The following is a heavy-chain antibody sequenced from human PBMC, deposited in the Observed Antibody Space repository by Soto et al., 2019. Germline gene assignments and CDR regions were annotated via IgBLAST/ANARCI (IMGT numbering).Heavy chain of an antibody. CDR1: GYSFTTYW. CDR2: VYPGDSDT. V-gene: IGHV5-51*01. Sequence: GESLKISCKGSGYSFTTYWIAWVLQMPGKGLEWMGIVYPGDSDTRYSPSFQGQVTISGDKSINTAYLHWSSLKASDTAMYYCARVMISTTTPFYFDFWGQGTLVTVSS. CDR3: ARVMISTTTPFYFDF. D-gene: IGHD2-21*01. J-gene: IGHJ4*02.